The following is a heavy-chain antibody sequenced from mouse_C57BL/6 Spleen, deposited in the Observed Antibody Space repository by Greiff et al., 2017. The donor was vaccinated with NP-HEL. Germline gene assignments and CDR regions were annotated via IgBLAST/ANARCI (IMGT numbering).Heavy chain of an antibody. CDR2: IWGDGST. J-gene: IGHJ2*01. CDR1: GFSLTSYG. Sequence: VKLVESGPGLVAPSQSLSITCTASGFSLTSYGVSWVRQPPGKGLEWLGVIWGDGSTNYHSAPISRLSISKDNSKSQAFLKLKSLQTVNTATYYCAKGEIYYVYEEGDFDYWGQSTTLTVSS. V-gene: IGHV2-3*01. CDR3: AKGEIYYVYEEGDFDY. D-gene: IGHD2-2*01.